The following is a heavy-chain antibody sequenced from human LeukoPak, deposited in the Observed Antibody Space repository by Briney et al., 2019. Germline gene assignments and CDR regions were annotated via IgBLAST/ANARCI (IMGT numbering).Heavy chain of an antibody. J-gene: IGHJ1*01. D-gene: IGHD3-22*01. V-gene: IGHV3-64D*08. Sequence: GGSLRLSRSASGFTFTNYVMYWVRQAPGKGLECVSGISSNGGNTYYADSVKGRFTISRDNSKNTLYLQMSSLRAEDTAVYYCVKDSYDNTGYEYFQHWGQGTLVTGSS. CDR2: ISSNGGNT. CDR3: VKDSYDNTGYEYFQH. CDR1: GFTFTNYV.